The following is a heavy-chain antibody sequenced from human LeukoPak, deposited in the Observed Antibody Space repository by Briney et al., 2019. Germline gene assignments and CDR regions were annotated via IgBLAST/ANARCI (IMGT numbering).Heavy chain of an antibody. CDR2: ISGSGVST. J-gene: IGHJ4*02. V-gene: IGHV3-23*01. CDR3: AKAGSGWIFDN. D-gene: IGHD6-19*01. CDR1: GCTFSSYA. Sequence: GGSLRLSCAASGCTFSSYAMSWVRQAPGKGLEWVSGISGSGVSTYYADSVKGRFTISRDNSKNTLYLQMNSLRAEDTAVYYCAKAGSGWIFDNWGQGTLVTVSS.